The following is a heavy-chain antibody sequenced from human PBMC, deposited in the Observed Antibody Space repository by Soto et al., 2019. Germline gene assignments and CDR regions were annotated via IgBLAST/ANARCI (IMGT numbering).Heavy chain of an antibody. CDR3: ARGFPNYDFQTPYYFDY. D-gene: IGHD3-3*01. V-gene: IGHV1-3*01. Sequence: ASVKVSCKASGYTFTSYAMHWVRQAPGQRLEWMGWINAGNGNTKYAQKLQGRVTMTRDTSTSTAYMELRSLRSDDTAVYYCARGFPNYDFQTPYYFDYWGQGTLVTVSS. J-gene: IGHJ4*02. CDR2: INAGNGNT. CDR1: GYTFTSYA.